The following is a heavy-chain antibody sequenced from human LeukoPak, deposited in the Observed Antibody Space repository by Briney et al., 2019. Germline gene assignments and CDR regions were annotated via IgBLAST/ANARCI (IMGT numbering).Heavy chain of an antibody. Sequence: GGSLRLSCAASGFTFSSYWMSWVRQAPGKGLEWVAYIKQDGSEKYYVDSVKGRFTISRDNAKNSLYLQMNSLRAEDTAVYYCASGYDFWSGYFGLDYWGQGTLVTVSS. J-gene: IGHJ4*02. V-gene: IGHV3-7*01. CDR3: ASGYDFWSGYFGLDY. CDR1: GFTFSSYW. CDR2: IKQDGSEK. D-gene: IGHD3-3*01.